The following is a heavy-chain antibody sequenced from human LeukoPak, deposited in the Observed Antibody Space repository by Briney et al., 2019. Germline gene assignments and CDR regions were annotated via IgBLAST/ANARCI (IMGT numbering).Heavy chain of an antibody. CDR2: IIGSSGST. CDR1: GFTFSNYA. CDR3: AKGGYDYVEVAYFDY. J-gene: IGHJ4*02. V-gene: IGHV3-23*01. D-gene: IGHD5-12*01. Sequence: WGSLRLSCAASGFTFSNYAMNWVRQAPGQGLELVSTIIGSSGSTFYADSVKGRFTISKDTSKNTLYLHMSSLRADDTAVYYCAKGGYDYVEVAYFDYWGQGTLVTVSS.